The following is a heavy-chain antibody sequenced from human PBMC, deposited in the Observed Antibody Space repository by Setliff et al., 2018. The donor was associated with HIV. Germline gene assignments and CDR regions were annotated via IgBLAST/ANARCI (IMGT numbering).Heavy chain of an antibody. CDR1: GGTFSSYA. J-gene: IGHJ3*01. Sequence: ASVKVSCKTSGGTFSSYAISWARQAPGQGLEWMGGIIPMFDAPNYAQKFQGRVTITADESTSTAYMELSSLRSEDSAVYFCARPIRAAAGNDAFHVWGQGTMVTVSS. V-gene: IGHV1-69*13. CDR3: ARPIRAAAGNDAFHV. D-gene: IGHD6-13*01. CDR2: IIPMFDAP.